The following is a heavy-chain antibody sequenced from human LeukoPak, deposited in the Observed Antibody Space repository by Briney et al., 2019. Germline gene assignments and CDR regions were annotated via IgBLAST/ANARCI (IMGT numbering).Heavy chain of an antibody. Sequence: AASVKVSCKASGGTFSSYATSWVRQAPGQGLEWMGGIIPILGIANYAQKFQGRVTITADKSTSTAYMELSSLRSEDTAVYYCARVFQGSYYYWGQGTLVTVSS. J-gene: IGHJ4*02. CDR1: GGTFSSYA. V-gene: IGHV1-69*10. CDR3: ARVFQGSYYY. D-gene: IGHD3-10*01. CDR2: IIPILGIA.